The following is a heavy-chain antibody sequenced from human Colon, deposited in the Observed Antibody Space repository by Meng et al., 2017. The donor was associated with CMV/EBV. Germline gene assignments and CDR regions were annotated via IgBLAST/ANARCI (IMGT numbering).Heavy chain of an antibody. CDR3: GRAGARGVPIDV. CDR2: IYSNGRI. CDR1: VGSISGHY. D-gene: IGHD3-10*01. Sequence: QVQLQESGPRLVKPSETLSLSCTVSVGSISGHYWTWIRRPAGEGLQWLGRIYSNGRIDENYPLRSRVTISVATSKNQLSLRLTSVTAADTAVYYCGRAGARGVPIDVWGRGTLVTVSS. J-gene: IGHJ1*01. V-gene: IGHV4-4*07.